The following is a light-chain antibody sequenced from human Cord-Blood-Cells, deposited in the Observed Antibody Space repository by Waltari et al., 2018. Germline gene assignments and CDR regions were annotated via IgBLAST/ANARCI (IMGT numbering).Light chain of an antibody. J-gene: IGLJ1*01. CDR2: DVS. Sequence: CTGTSSDVGGYNYVSWYQQHPGKAPKLMIYDVSNRPSGVSNRFSGSKSGNTASLTISGLQAEDEADYYCSSYTSSSTLYVFGTGTKVTVL. V-gene: IGLV2-14*03. CDR3: SSYTSSSTLYV. CDR1: SSDVGGYNY.